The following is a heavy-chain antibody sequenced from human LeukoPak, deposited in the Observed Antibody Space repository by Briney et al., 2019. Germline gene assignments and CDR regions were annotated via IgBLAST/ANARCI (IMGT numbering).Heavy chain of an antibody. CDR2: IKSKTDGGTT. CDR1: GFTFSNAW. CDR3: TTERLLRYFDY. Sequence: PGGSLRLSCAASGFTFSNAWMSWVRQAPGKGLEWVGRIKSKTDGGTTDYAAPVKGRFTISRDDSKNTLHLQMNSLKTEDTAVYYCTTERLLRYFDYWGQGTLVTVSS. J-gene: IGHJ4*02. D-gene: IGHD3-9*01. V-gene: IGHV3-15*01.